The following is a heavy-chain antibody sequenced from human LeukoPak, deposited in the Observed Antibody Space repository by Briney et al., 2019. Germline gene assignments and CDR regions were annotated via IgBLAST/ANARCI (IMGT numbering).Heavy chain of an antibody. J-gene: IGHJ4*02. CDR2: MFHSGDT. V-gene: IGHV4-38-2*01. CDR1: GYSIRSGSY. D-gene: IGHD4-17*01. CDR3: AKVGAYGDYARHDY. Sequence: PSGTLSLTCDVSGYSIRSGSYWGWIRQPPGKGLEWIGCMFHSGDTYHNPSLKSRVTISADTSRNQFSLKLPSVTAADTAVYYCAKVGAYGDYARHDYWGQGTLVTVSS.